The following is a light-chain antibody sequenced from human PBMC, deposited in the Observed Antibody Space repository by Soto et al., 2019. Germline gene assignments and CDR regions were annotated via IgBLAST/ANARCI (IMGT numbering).Light chain of an antibody. CDR2: DAS. CDR1: QSIPSNY. J-gene: IGKJ1*01. Sequence: EIELTQSPATLSLSPGERATLSCRASQSIPSNYLAWYQQKPGQAPRLLIYDASSRATGIPDRFSGSGSGTDFTLTISRLEPEDLGVYYCQQYGYSPPWTFGQGTKVDIK. CDR3: QQYGYSPPWT. V-gene: IGKV3-20*01.